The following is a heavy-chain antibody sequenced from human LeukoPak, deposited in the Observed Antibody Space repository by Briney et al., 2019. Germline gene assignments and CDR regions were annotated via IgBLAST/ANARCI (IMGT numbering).Heavy chain of an antibody. V-gene: IGHV3-23*01. D-gene: IGHD2-15*01. CDR2: ISGSGGNT. CDR1: GFTFSSYA. J-gene: IGHJ5*02. CDR3: AKDPFHCSGGSCFRWFDP. Sequence: GGSLRLSCAASGFTFSSYAMSWVRQAPGKGLEWVSAISGSGGNTYYADSVKGRFTISRDNSKNTLYLQMNSLRAEDTAVYYCAKDPFHCSGGSCFRWFDPWGQGTLVTASS.